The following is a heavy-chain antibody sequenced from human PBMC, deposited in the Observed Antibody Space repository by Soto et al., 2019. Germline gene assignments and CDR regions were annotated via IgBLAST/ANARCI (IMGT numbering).Heavy chain of an antibody. CDR3: AKNIYSSSSGQDY. V-gene: IGHV3-9*01. CDR1: GFTFDDYA. CDR2: ISWNGGNI. D-gene: IGHD6-6*01. Sequence: EVQLVESGGGLVQPGRSLRLSCAASGFTFDDYAMHWVRQAPGKGLEWVSGISWNGGNIGYADSVKGRFTISRDNAKTSLLLQRNRLRADDTALYFCAKNIYSSSSGQDYWGQGTPVTVSS. J-gene: IGHJ4*02.